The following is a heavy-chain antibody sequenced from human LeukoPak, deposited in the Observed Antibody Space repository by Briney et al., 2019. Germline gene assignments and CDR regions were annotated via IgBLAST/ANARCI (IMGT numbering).Heavy chain of an antibody. D-gene: IGHD1-26*01. V-gene: IGHV3-21*01. CDR1: GFTFSSYS. CDR2: ISSSSSYI. CDR3: ARLVELIDAFDI. Sequence: PGGSLRLSCAASGFTFSSYSMNWVRQAPGKGLEWVSSISSSSSYIYYADSVKGRFTISRDNAKNSLYLQMNSLRAEDTAVYYCARLVELIDAFDIWGQGTMVTVSS. J-gene: IGHJ3*02.